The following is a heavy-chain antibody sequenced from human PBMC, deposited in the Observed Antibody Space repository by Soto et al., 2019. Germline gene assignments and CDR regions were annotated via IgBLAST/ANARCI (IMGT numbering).Heavy chain of an antibody. CDR3: ARHPDYRNNNFYYDMDV. V-gene: IGHV4-59*08. CDR1: GGSISGYY. Sequence: QVQLQESGPGLVKPSETLSLTCIVSGGSISGYYWSWIRQPPGKGLEWIGYIFYSGSTNYNPSLKSRLTISVDTSKNQFSLKLTSVTAADSAVYDCARHPDYRNNNFYYDMDVWGQGTTVTVSS. D-gene: IGHD4-4*01. CDR2: IFYSGST. J-gene: IGHJ6*02.